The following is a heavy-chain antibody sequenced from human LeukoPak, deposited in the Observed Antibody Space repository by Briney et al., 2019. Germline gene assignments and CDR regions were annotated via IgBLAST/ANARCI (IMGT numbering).Heavy chain of an antibody. Sequence: ASVKVSCKASGYTFTSYAMHRVRQAPGQRLEWMGWINAGNGNTKYSQKFQGRVTITRDTSASTAYMELSSLRSEDTAVYYCARPTVAGDGFDYWGQGTLVTVSS. J-gene: IGHJ4*02. CDR2: INAGNGNT. CDR3: ARPTVAGDGFDY. V-gene: IGHV1-3*01. CDR1: GYTFTSYA. D-gene: IGHD6-19*01.